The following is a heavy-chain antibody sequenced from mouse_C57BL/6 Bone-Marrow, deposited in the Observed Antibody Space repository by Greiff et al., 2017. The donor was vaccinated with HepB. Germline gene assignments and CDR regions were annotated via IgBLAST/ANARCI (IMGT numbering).Heavy chain of an antibody. CDR2: INPNNGGT. V-gene: IGHV1-26*01. Sequence: EVQLQHSGPELVKPGASVKISCKASGYTFTDYYMNWVKQSHGKSLEWIGDINPNNGGTSYNQKFKGKATLTVDKSSSTAYMELRSLTSEDSAVYYCARGITTVVAPPHWYFDVWGTGTTVTVSS. D-gene: IGHD1-1*01. CDR1: GYTFTDYY. J-gene: IGHJ1*03. CDR3: ARGITTVVAPPHWYFDV.